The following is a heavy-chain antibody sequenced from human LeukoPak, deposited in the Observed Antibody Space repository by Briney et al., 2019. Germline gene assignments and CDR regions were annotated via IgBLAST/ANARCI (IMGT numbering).Heavy chain of an antibody. D-gene: IGHD2-2*01. CDR3: ARGRIVVVPAAMRYFDY. CDR1: GGSFSGYY. CDR2: INHSGST. Sequence: SETLSLTCAVYGGSFSGYYWSWIRQPPGKGLEWIGEINHSGSTNYNPSLKSRVTISVDTSKNQFSLKLSSVTAADTAVYYCARGRIVVVPAAMRYFDYWGQGTLVTVSS. V-gene: IGHV4-34*01. J-gene: IGHJ4*02.